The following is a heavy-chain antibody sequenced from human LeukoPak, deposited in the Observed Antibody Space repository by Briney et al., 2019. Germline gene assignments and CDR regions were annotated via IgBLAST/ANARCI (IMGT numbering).Heavy chain of an antibody. J-gene: IGHJ4*02. CDR3: AKELYSSSSGPLDY. V-gene: IGHV3-23*01. Sequence: GESLKISCAASGFTFSSYAMSWVRQAPGKGLEWVSAISGSGGSTYYADSVKGRFTISRDNSKNTLYLQMNSLRAEDTAVYYCAKELYSSSSGPLDYWGQGTLVTVSS. CDR1: GFTFSSYA. CDR2: ISGSGGST. D-gene: IGHD6-6*01.